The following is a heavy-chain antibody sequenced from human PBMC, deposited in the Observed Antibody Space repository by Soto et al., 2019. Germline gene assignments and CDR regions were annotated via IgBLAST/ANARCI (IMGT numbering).Heavy chain of an antibody. D-gene: IGHD3-22*01. V-gene: IGHV3-48*03. Sequence: EVQLVESGGGLVQPGGSLRLSCAASGFTFSSYEMNWVRQAPGKGLEWVSYISSSGSTIYYADSVKGRFTISRDNAKNSLYLQMNSLRAEDTAVYYCARDVLHYYDSSGYGVGPWDAFDLWGQGTMVTVSS. CDR1: GFTFSSYE. CDR2: ISSSGSTI. J-gene: IGHJ3*01. CDR3: ARDVLHYYDSSGYGVGPWDAFDL.